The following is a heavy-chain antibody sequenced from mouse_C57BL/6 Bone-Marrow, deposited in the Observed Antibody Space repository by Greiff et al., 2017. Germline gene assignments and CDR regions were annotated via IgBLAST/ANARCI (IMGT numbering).Heavy chain of an antibody. Sequence: VQLQQSGPVLVKPGASVKMSCKASGYTFTDYYMNWVKQSHGKSLEWIGVINPYNGGTSYNQKFKGKATLSVAKSSSTAYMELDSLTSEDSAVYYCAYAMDYWGQGTSVTVAS. V-gene: IGHV1-19*01. CDR3: AYAMDY. J-gene: IGHJ4*01. CDR2: INPYNGGT. CDR1: GYTFTDYY.